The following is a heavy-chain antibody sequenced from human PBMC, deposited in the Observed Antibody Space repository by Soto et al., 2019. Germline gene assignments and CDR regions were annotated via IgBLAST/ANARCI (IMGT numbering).Heavy chain of an antibody. D-gene: IGHD3-3*01. Sequence: QVQLQESGPGLVKPSETLSLTCTVSGGSISSYYWSWIRQPPGKGLEWIGYIYYSGSTNYNPSLKSRVTISVDTSKNQFSLKLSSVTAADTAVYYCVRVGSDFWSGYYIGWFDPWGQGTLVTVSS. J-gene: IGHJ5*02. CDR2: IYYSGST. V-gene: IGHV4-59*01. CDR3: VRVGSDFWSGYYIGWFDP. CDR1: GGSISSYY.